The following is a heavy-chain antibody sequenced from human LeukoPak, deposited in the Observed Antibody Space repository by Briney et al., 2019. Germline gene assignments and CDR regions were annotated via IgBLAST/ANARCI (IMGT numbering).Heavy chain of an antibody. CDR3: AKDGGDSGYSYAFDY. D-gene: IGHD5-18*01. CDR2: ISWNNGCT. Sequence: QPGGSLRLSCAASGSPFDAYAMHCVRQAPGKGLEWVLGISWNNGCTGNTDSVKARFTMSRVNAQTSLYLQMNSLRAGPTALYYCAKDGGDSGYSYAFDYWGQGTLVTVSS. CDR1: GSPFDAYA. V-gene: IGHV3-9*01. J-gene: IGHJ4*02.